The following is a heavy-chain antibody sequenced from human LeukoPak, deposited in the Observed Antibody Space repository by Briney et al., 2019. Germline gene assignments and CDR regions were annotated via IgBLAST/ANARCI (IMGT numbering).Heavy chain of an antibody. J-gene: IGHJ4*02. V-gene: IGHV3-7*01. CDR3: ASPLNSGSGDFDY. CDR2: LKEDGSEK. CDR1: GFIFSSYW. Sequence: QPGGSLKLSCAASGFIFSSYWMSWVRQAPGKGLEWVANLKEDGSEKYYVDSVKGRFTISRDNAKNSLYLQMNSLRAEDTAVYYCASPLNSGSGDFDYWGQGTLVTVSS. D-gene: IGHD5-12*01.